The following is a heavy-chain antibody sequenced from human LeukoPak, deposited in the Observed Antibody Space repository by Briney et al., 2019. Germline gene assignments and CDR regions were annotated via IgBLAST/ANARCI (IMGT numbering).Heavy chain of an antibody. D-gene: IGHD3-3*01. CDR3: GRLFYDFWSGHYYYYMDV. V-gene: IGHV4-39*02. CDR1: GGSITDSNYY. CDR2: IKYSGTT. J-gene: IGHJ6*03. Sequence: SSETLSLTCNVSGGSITDSNYYWGWILQPPGKGLEGIGIIKYSGTTYYNPSLKSRCTISVDTARNHFSLKLSSVTAADTAVYYCGRLFYDFWSGHYYYYMDVWGKGTTVTVSS.